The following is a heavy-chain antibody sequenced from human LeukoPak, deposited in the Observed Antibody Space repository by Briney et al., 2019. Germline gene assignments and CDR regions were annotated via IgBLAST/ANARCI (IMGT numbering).Heavy chain of an antibody. D-gene: IGHD2-2*01. V-gene: IGHV4-59*01. CDR2: IYYSGST. CDR3: ARDHYCSSTSCYSGILGAFDI. CDR1: GGSISSYY. Sequence: SETLSLTCTVSGGSISSYYWSSIRQPPGKGLEWIGYIYYSGSTNYNPSLKSRVTISVDTSKNQFSLKLSSVTAADTAVYYCARDHYCSSTSCYSGILGAFDIWGQGTMVTVSS. J-gene: IGHJ3*02.